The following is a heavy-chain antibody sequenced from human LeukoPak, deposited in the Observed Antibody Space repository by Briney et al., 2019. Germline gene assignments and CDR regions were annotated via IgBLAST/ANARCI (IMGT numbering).Heavy chain of an antibody. CDR3: VKDAGTA. CDR2: IKKDGSEK. V-gene: IGHV3-7*01. Sequence: GGSLRLSCAASGFTFRNNWMSWVRQAPGKGLECVANIKKDGSEKYYINSVKGRFTISRDNAKNSLYLQMNSLRAEDTALYYCVKDAGTAWGQGTLVTVSS. J-gene: IGHJ5*02. CDR1: GFTFRNNW. D-gene: IGHD2-8*02.